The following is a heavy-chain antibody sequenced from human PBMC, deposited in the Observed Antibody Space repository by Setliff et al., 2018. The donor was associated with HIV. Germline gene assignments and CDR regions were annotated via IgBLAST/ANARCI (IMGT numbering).Heavy chain of an antibody. CDR3: ARDLGAFSSAWYVTIGDY. CDR2: IDAYNGDT. Sequence: ASVKVSCKASSYTFTSYGVSWVRQAPGQGLEWLGRIDAYNGDTNYAQNLQDRVTLTTDTSTNTAYMELRNLRSDDPAVYFCARDLGAFSSAWYVTIGDYWGPGTRVTVSS. V-gene: IGHV1-18*01. D-gene: IGHD6-13*01. CDR1: SYTFTSYG. J-gene: IGHJ4*02.